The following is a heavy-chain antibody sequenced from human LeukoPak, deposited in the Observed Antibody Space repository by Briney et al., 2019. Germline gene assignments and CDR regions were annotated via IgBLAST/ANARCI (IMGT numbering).Heavy chain of an antibody. CDR3: TREMTGYFDY. CDR1: GFTFSSNW. D-gene: IGHD3-10*01. Sequence: GGPLRLSCAASGFTFSSNWMHWVRQTPGKELVWVSRINSDRSSTTYADSVKGRFTLSRDNANHTLYLQMNSLRAEDTAVYYCTREMTGYFDYWGQGILVTVSS. J-gene: IGHJ4*02. CDR2: INSDRSST. V-gene: IGHV3-74*01.